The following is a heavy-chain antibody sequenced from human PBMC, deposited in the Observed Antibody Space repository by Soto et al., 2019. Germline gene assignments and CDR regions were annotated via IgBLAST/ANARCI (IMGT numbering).Heavy chain of an antibody. CDR1: GFSLSTSGVG. D-gene: IGHD3-3*02. V-gene: IGHV2-5*01. J-gene: IGHJ3*02. CDR3: ARGLAILPVFAFDI. Sequence: QGTLKESGPTLVKPTQPLTLTCSFSGFSLSTSGVGVGWIRQSPGKALEWLALIYWSGDEHYRPSLKSRLSIIKDTSKNHVVLIMTDMDPVDTATYYCARGLAILPVFAFDIWGQGTMVTVSS. CDR2: IYWSGDE.